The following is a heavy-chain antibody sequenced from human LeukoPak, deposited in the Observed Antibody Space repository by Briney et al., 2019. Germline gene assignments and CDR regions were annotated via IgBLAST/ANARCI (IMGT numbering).Heavy chain of an antibody. CDR2: INHSGST. CDR1: GGSFSGYY. V-gene: IGHV4-34*01. Sequence: PSETLSLTCAVYGGSFSGYYWSWIRQPPGKGLEWIGEINHSGSTNYNPSLKSRVTISVDTSKNQFSLKLSSVTAADTAVYYCARAPRVVGATKGFDYWGQGTLVTASS. J-gene: IGHJ4*02. D-gene: IGHD1-26*01. CDR3: ARAPRVVGATKGFDY.